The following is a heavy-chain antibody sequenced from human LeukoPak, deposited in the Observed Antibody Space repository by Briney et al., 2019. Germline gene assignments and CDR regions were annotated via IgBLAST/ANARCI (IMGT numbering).Heavy chain of an antibody. CDR1: GGSISSGGYY. V-gene: IGHV4-31*03. CDR2: IYYSGST. D-gene: IGHD4-17*01. Sequence: SETLSLTCTVSGGSISSGGYYWSWIRQHPGKGLEWIGYIYYSGSTYYNPSLKSRVTISVDTSKNQFSLKLSSVTAADTAVYYCARDPGDYDYYGMDVWGQGTTVTVSS. J-gene: IGHJ6*02. CDR3: ARDPGDYDYYGMDV.